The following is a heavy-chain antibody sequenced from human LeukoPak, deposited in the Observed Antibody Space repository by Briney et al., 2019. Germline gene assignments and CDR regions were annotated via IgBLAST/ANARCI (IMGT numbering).Heavy chain of an antibody. CDR1: VFTFSDYY. V-gene: IGHV3-11*06. CDR3: ARLGYCSAGSCYSLDY. D-gene: IGHD2-15*01. Sequence: GGSLRLSCAASVFTFSDYYMSWIRQAPGKGLEWVSYISSSSSYTNYADSVKGRFTISRDNAKNSLYLQMKSLRAEDTAVYYCARLGYCSAGSCYSLDYWGQGTLVTVSS. CDR2: ISSSSSYT. J-gene: IGHJ4*02.